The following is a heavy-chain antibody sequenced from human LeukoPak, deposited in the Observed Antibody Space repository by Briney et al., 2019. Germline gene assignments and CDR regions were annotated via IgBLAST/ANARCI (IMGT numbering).Heavy chain of an antibody. V-gene: IGHV4-38-2*02. Sequence: SETLSLTCTVSGFSITSGHYWGWIRQPPGKGLEWIGSIYLSGTTYYNPSLKSRVTLSVDTSKNQFSLKLSSVTAADTALYYCARIFISNSYSSFFDTWGQGSLVTVSS. CDR3: ARIFISNSYSSFFDT. CDR1: GFSITSGHY. D-gene: IGHD3-9*01. J-gene: IGHJ4*02. CDR2: IYLSGTT.